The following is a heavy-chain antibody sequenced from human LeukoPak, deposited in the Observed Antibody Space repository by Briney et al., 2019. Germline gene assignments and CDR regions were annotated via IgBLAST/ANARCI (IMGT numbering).Heavy chain of an antibody. CDR2: ISSSSSYI. CDR3: ARTRWVRENWFDP. J-gene: IGHJ5*02. CDR1: GFTFSSYS. Sequence: GGSLRLSCAASGFTFSSYSMNWVRQAPGKGLGWVSSISSSSSYIYYADSVKGRFTISRDNAKNSLYLQMNSLRAEDTAVYYCARTRWVRENWFDPWGQGTLVTVSS. D-gene: IGHD3-10*01. V-gene: IGHV3-21*01.